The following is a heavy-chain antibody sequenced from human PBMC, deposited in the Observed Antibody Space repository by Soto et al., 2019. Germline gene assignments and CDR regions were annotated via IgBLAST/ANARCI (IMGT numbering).Heavy chain of an antibody. CDR3: ARDHLRRYSSSTDRGYYYYYYGMDV. D-gene: IGHD6-6*01. Sequence: SETLSLTCTVSGGSISSGGYYWSWIRQHPGKGLEWIGYIYYSGSTYYNPSLKGRVTISVDTTKNQFSLKLSSVTAADTAVYYCARDHLRRYSSSTDRGYYYYYYGMDVWGQGTTVTVSS. CDR2: IYYSGST. J-gene: IGHJ6*02. CDR1: GGSISSGGYY. V-gene: IGHV4-31*03.